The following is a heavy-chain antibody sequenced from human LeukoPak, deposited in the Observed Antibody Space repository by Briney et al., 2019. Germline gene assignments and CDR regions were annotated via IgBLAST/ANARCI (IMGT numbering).Heavy chain of an antibody. CDR2: ISSSGSTI. D-gene: IGHD3-10*01. V-gene: IGHV3-48*03. Sequence: GGSLRLSCAASGFTFSSYEMNWVRQAPGKGLEWVSYISSSGSTIYYADSVKGRFTISRDNAKNSLYLQMNSLRAEDTAVYYCARVGVTMVRGVVYYYYMDVWGKGTTVTVSS. CDR3: ARVGVTMVRGVVYYYYMDV. CDR1: GFTFSSYE. J-gene: IGHJ6*03.